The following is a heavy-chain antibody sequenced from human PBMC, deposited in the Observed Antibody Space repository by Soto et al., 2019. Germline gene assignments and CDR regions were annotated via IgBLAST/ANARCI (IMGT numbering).Heavy chain of an antibody. D-gene: IGHD3-9*01. J-gene: IGHJ5*02. Sequence: SETLSLTCTVSGGSISSGGYYWSWIRQHPGKGLEWIGYIYYSGSTYYNPSLKSRVTISVDTSKNQFSLKLSSVTAADTAVYYCAREAYDILTGYYPIDPWGKGTLVTVYS. V-gene: IGHV4-31*03. CDR3: AREAYDILTGYYPIDP. CDR1: GGSISSGGYY. CDR2: IYYSGST.